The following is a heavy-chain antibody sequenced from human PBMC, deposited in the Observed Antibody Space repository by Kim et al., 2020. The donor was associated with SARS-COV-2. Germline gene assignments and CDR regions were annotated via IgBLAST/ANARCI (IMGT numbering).Heavy chain of an antibody. J-gene: IGHJ4*02. CDR1: GFTFSSYS. CDR2: ISSSSSYI. V-gene: IGHV3-21*01. CDR3: ASGIAAAGSHDFDY. Sequence: GGSLRLSCAASGFTFSSYSMNWVRQAPGKGLEWVSSISSSSSYIYYADSVKGRFTISRDNAKNSLYLQMNSLRAEDTAVYYCASGIAAAGSHDFDYWGQGTLVTVSS. D-gene: IGHD6-13*01.